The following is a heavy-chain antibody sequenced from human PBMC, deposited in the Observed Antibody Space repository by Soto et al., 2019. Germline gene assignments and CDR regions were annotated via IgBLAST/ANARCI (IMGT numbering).Heavy chain of an antibody. J-gene: IGHJ4*02. CDR1: GFTFSSYG. Sequence: GGSLRLSCAASGFTFSSYGMHWVRQAPGKGLEWVAVISYDGSNKYYADSVKGRFTISRDNSKNTLYLQMNSLRAEDTAVYYCAKSQTPYYGDYENDYWGQGTLVTVSS. V-gene: IGHV3-30*18. CDR3: AKSQTPYYGDYENDY. D-gene: IGHD4-17*01. CDR2: ISYDGSNK.